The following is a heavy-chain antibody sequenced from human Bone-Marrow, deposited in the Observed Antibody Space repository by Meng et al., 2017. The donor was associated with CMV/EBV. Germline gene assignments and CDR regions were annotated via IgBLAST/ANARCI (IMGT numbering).Heavy chain of an antibody. CDR3: AKLQYYDFWSGYCSGWFDP. V-gene: IGHV3-23*01. CDR2: ISGSGGST. J-gene: IGHJ5*02. D-gene: IGHD3-3*01. CDR1: GFTFSSYA. Sequence: GESLKISCAASGFTFSSYAMSWVRQAPGKGLEWVSTISGSGGSTYHADSVKGRFTISRDNSKNTLYLQMNSLRAEDTAVYYCAKLQYYDFWSGYCSGWFDPWGQGPLVPVSS.